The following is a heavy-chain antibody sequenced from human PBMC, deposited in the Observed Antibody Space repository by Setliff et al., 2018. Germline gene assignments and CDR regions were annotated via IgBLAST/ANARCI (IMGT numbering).Heavy chain of an antibody. CDR3: ARGPRRGGFDS. CDR1: GGSISGYY. Sequence: PSETLSLTCTVSGGSISGYYWSWIRQSPGKGLEWIGYIYYSETTNYSPSLKSRVTMSVDTSKNQFSLKVISVTPADTAVYYCARGPRRGGFDSWGQGTLVTVSS. CDR2: IYYSETT. J-gene: IGHJ4*02. D-gene: IGHD3-16*01. V-gene: IGHV4-59*01.